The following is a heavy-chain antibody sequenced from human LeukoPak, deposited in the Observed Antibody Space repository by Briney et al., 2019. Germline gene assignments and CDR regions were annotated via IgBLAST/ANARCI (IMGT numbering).Heavy chain of an antibody. Sequence: GGSLRLSCAASGFTFSTYRMNWVRQAPGKGLEWVSSISGSSSDISYGDSVKGRFTISRDNAKNSVYLQMNSLRAEDTAVYYCATGSSSPFDYWGQGTLVTVSA. CDR3: ATGSSSPFDY. CDR2: ISGSSSDI. D-gene: IGHD6-13*01. V-gene: IGHV3-21*01. CDR1: GFTFSTYR. J-gene: IGHJ4*02.